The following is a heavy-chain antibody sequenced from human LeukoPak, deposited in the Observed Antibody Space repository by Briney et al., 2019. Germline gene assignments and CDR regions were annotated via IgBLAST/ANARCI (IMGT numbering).Heavy chain of an antibody. D-gene: IGHD4-17*01. V-gene: IGHV4-59*01. CDR3: ARDQGYGDYMGYYYYGMDV. CDR2: IYYSGST. Sequence: SETLSLTCTVSGGSISSYYWSWIRQPPEKGLEWIGYIYYSGSTNYNPSLKSRVTISVDTSKNQFSLKLSSVAAADTAVYYCARDQGYGDYMGYYYYGMDVWGQGTTVTVSS. CDR1: GGSISSYY. J-gene: IGHJ6*02.